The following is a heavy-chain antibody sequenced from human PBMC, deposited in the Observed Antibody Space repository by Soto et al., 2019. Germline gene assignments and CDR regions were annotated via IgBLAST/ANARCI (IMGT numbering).Heavy chain of an antibody. CDR1: RGAFGDYW. CDR2: INRDANDI. J-gene: IGHJ5*02. D-gene: IGHD3-10*01. CDR3: ARDVPHYWFDA. V-gene: IGHV3-74*01. Sequence: EVQLVESGGGLVQPGGSLRLSCEASRGAFGDYWMHWVRQAPGKGLVWVSRINRDANDIIYADSVKGQFTASRDNAKNMVFLQMNSLRVEDTDVYYSARDVPHYWFDAWGQGTLVTVSS.